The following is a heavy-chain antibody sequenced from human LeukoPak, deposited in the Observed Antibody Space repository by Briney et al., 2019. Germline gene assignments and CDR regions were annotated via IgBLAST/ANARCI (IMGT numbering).Heavy chain of an antibody. CDR2: INAGNGNT. CDR3: ARTAVVIPTGDFDY. D-gene: IGHD3-22*01. V-gene: IGHV1-3*01. J-gene: IGHJ4*02. Sequence: ASVKVSCKASGYTFTSYAMHWVRQAPGQRLEWMGWINAGNGNTKYSQKFQGRVTMTTDTSTSTAYMELRSLRSDDTAVYYCARTAVVIPTGDFDYWGQGTLVTVSS. CDR1: GYTFTSYA.